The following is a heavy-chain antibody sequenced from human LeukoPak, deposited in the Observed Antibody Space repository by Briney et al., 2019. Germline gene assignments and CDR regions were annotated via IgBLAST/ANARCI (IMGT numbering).Heavy chain of an antibody. CDR1: GGSFSGYY. D-gene: IGHD5-12*01. J-gene: IGHJ4*02. Sequence: SETLSLTCAVYGGSFSGYYWSWIRQSPGKGLEWIGEINHSGSTNYSPSLKSRVSMYIDTSKNQFFLKLSSVTAADTAMYYCAKSNGYGLIDYWGQGTLVTVSS. V-gene: IGHV4-34*01. CDR2: INHSGST. CDR3: AKSNGYGLIDY.